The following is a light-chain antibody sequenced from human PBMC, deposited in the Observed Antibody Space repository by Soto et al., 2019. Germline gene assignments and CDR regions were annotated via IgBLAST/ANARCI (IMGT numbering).Light chain of an antibody. CDR1: QSVSSSY. J-gene: IGKJ4*01. Sequence: EIVLTQSPGTLSLSPGERATLSCRASQSVSSSYLAWYQQKPGQAPRLLIYGASSRATGIPDRFSGSGSGPAFTLSISRLEPEDFAVYYCQQYGSSPSTFGGGTKVEIK. CDR2: GAS. CDR3: QQYGSSPST. V-gene: IGKV3-20*01.